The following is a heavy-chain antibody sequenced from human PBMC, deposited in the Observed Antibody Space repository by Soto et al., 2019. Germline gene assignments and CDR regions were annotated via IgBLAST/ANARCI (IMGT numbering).Heavy chain of an antibody. Sequence: EVQLVESGGGLVQPGGSLRLSCAASGFTFSSYWMSWVRQAPGKGLEWVANIKQDGSEKYYVDSVKGRFTISRDNAKNSLYLQINSLRDEDTAVYYCSSEGNGYFDYWGQGTLVTVSS. CDR3: SSEGNGYFDY. V-gene: IGHV3-7*01. CDR1: GFTFSSYW. CDR2: IKQDGSEK. D-gene: IGHD2-8*01. J-gene: IGHJ4*02.